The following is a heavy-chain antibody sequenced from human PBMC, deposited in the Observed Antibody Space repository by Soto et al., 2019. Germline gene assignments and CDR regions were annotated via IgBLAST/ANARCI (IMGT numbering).Heavy chain of an antibody. D-gene: IGHD3-22*01. Sequence: PGGSLRLSCAASGLSFSSYDMSWVRQAPGKGLEWVSAISGSGTKTYDADSVKGRFTISRDNSKNALYLQMNSLRAEDTAVYYCAKGSTDYYDSRGYHPALHYFDYWGQGTLVTVSS. CDR1: GLSFSSYD. V-gene: IGHV3-23*01. J-gene: IGHJ4*02. CDR3: AKGSTDYYDSRGYHPALHYFDY. CDR2: ISGSGTKT.